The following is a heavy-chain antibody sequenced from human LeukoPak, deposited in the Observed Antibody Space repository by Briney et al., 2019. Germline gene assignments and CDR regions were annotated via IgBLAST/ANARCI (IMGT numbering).Heavy chain of an antibody. CDR3: AKDIKSGYSFDY. Sequence: PGGSLRLSCAASGVTLDDYAMHWVRQAPGKGLEWVSLISGDGGSTYYADSVKGRFTISRDNSKNSLYLQMNSLRTEDTALYYCAKDIKSGYSFDYWGQGTLVTVSS. CDR2: ISGDGGST. J-gene: IGHJ4*02. CDR1: GVTLDDYA. D-gene: IGHD3-3*01. V-gene: IGHV3-43*02.